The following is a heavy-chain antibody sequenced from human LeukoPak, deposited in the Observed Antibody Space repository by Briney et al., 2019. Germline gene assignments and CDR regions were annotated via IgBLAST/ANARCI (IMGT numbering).Heavy chain of an antibody. CDR1: GFTFSSYG. J-gene: IGHJ3*02. Sequence: GGSLRLSCAASGFTFSSYGMHWVRQAPGKGLEWVAVIWYGGSNKYYADSVKGRFTISRDNSKNTLYLQMNSLRAEDTAVYYCAKDTGQLESAFDIWGQGTMVTVSS. CDR2: IWYGGSNK. D-gene: IGHD6-6*01. V-gene: IGHV3-30*02. CDR3: AKDTGQLESAFDI.